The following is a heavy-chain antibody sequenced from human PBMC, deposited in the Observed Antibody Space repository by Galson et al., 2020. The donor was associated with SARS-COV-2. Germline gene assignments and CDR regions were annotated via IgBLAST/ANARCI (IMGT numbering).Heavy chain of an antibody. D-gene: IGHD3-3*01. CDR1: GFSFYTYA. V-gene: IGHV3-30*18. CDR2: ISYDGSKK. Sequence: TGGSLRLSCAASGFSFYTYAMHWVRQVPGKGLEWVAVISYDGSKKFYADSVRGRFTISRDNSQNTLYLQMNSRRAEDTALYYCAKNPQGDFCSGYGMDVLGQGTTVTGSS. J-gene: IGHJ6*02. CDR3: AKNPQGDFCSGYGMDV.